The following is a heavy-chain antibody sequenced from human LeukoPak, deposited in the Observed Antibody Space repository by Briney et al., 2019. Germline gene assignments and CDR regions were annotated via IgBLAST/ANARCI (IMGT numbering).Heavy chain of an antibody. V-gene: IGHV5-51*01. CDR1: ANTFSDYW. CDR2: IYPDDSQT. J-gene: IGHJ3*02. CDR3: ARREMITHNAFDI. D-gene: IGHD1-14*01. Sequence: GESLKISCQGSANTFSDYWIGWVRQMPGKGLEWMGVIYPDDSQTTYSPSFERQVTISADKSINTAYLQWNSLKATDTAMYYCARREMITHNAFDIRGQGTMVTVSA.